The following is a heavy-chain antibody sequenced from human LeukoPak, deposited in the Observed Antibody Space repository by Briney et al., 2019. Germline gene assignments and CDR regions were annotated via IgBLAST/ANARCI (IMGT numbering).Heavy chain of an antibody. J-gene: IGHJ5*02. CDR1: GGTFTSYA. V-gene: IGHV1-69*04. CDR3: ARVQTYYYGSGSSNWFDP. CDR2: IIPILGIA. Sequence: SVKVSCKASGGTFTSYAISWVRQAPGQGLEWMGRIIPILGIANYAQRFQGRVTITADKSTSTAYMELSSLRSEDTAVYYCARVQTYYYGSGSSNWFDPWGQGTLVTVSS. D-gene: IGHD3-10*01.